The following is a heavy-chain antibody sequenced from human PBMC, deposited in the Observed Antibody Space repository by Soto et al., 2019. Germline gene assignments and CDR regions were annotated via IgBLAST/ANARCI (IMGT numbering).Heavy chain of an antibody. V-gene: IGHV4-34*01. CDR2: ISQSGST. J-gene: IGHJ4*02. D-gene: IGHD2-2*01. CDR1: GQSFSGHT. Sequence: QVQLQQGGAGLLKPSETLSLTCAVYGQSFSGHTWSWIRQSPVKGLEWIGEISQSGSTYYNPSLKARATISADPAQNQSSLTLNAVTAADTGVFYCAGGSGITVIPGELEDVHNDYWGQGTLVSVSS. CDR3: AGGSGITVIPGELEDVHNDY.